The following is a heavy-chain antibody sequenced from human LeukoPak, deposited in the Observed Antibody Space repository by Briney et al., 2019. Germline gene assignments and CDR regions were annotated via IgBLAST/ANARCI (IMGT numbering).Heavy chain of an antibody. D-gene: IGHD3-22*01. CDR3: ARHRSRLLHGMDV. V-gene: IGHV4-59*08. Sequence: SETLSLTCTVSGGSISSYYWSWIRQPPGKGLEWIGYIYYSGSTNYNPSLKSRVTISVDTSKNQFSLKLSSVTAADTAVYYCARHRSRLLHGMDVWGQGTTVIVSS. CDR2: IYYSGST. CDR1: GGSISSYY. J-gene: IGHJ6*02.